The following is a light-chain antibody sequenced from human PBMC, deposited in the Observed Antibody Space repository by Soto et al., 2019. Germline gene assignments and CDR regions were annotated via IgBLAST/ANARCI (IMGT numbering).Light chain of an antibody. J-gene: IGKJ1*01. CDR1: QSVSSD. CDR3: QLYNNWPRT. Sequence: EIVMTQSPATLSVSLGERVTLSCRASQSVSSDLAWYQQKPGQAPRLLIYGASTRATGIPARFSGSGSGTEFTLTISSLQSEDFAVYYCQLYNNWPRTFGQGTKVEIK. CDR2: GAS. V-gene: IGKV3-15*01.